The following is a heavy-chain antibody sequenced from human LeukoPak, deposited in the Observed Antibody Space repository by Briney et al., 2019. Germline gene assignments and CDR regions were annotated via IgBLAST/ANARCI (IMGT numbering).Heavy chain of an antibody. Sequence: PSQTLSLTCTVYGCSTRSGGYYWSWIRQHPGKGLEWIRYIYYSGSTYYNPSLKSRVTISVDTSKNQFSLKLSSVTAADTAVYYCARRRSTVTSGFDYWGQGTLVTVSS. CDR2: IYYSGST. J-gene: IGHJ4*02. D-gene: IGHD4-17*01. CDR3: ARRRSTVTSGFDY. CDR1: GCSTRSGGYY. V-gene: IGHV4-31*03.